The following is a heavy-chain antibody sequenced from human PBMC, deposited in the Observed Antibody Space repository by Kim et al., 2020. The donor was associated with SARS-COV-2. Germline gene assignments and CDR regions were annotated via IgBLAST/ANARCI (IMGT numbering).Heavy chain of an antibody. J-gene: IGHJ4*02. D-gene: IGHD4-17*01. CDR1: GGSISSYY. CDR3: ARDMDSDYGFDY. Sequence: SETLSLTCTVSGGSISSYYWSWIRQPPGKGLEWIGYIYYSGSTNYNPPLKSRVTISVDTSKNQFSLKLSSVTAADTAVYYCARDMDSDYGFDYWGQGTLVTLSS. CDR2: IYYSGST. V-gene: IGHV4-59*13.